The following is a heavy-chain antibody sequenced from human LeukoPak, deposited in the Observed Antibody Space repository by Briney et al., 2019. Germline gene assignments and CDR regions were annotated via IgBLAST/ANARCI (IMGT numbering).Heavy chain of an antibody. Sequence: PGGCLRLSCAASGFILSSYSMSCVRQPAGKGLEWVSSIISSSSYIYYADSVKGRFTISRDNAKNSLYLQMNSLRAEDTAVYYCARDPNDFWSGYSSFDYWGQGTLVTVSS. CDR1: GFILSSYS. V-gene: IGHV3-21*01. CDR3: ARDPNDFWSGYSSFDY. J-gene: IGHJ4*02. D-gene: IGHD3-3*01. CDR2: IISSSSYI.